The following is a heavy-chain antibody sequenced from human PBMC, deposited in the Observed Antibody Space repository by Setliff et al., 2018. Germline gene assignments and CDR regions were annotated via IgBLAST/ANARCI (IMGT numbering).Heavy chain of an antibody. J-gene: IGHJ4*02. CDR2: TIPMFGST. CDR3: AIDSVVRGFINGDSFDY. D-gene: IGHD3-10*01. V-gene: IGHV1-69*06. Sequence: SVKVSCKASGGTFSSYGVSWVRQAPGQGLEWMGGTIPMFGSTIYAPRLQGRVTMTEDTSSDTAYMELSSLRPEDTAVYYCAIDSVVRGFINGDSFDYWGQGTLVTVSS. CDR1: GGTFSSYG.